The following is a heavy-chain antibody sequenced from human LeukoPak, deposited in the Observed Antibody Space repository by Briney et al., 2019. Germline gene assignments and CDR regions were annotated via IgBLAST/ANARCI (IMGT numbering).Heavy chain of an antibody. CDR2: ISWNSGSI. Sequence: PGGSLRLSCAASGFTFDDYAMDWVRRAPGKGLEWVSGISWNSGSIGYADSVKGRFTISRDNAKNSLYLQMNSLRAEDTALYYCAREVAQEGFDYWGQGTLVTVSS. D-gene: IGHD2-15*01. V-gene: IGHV3-9*01. CDR3: AREVAQEGFDY. CDR1: GFTFDDYA. J-gene: IGHJ4*02.